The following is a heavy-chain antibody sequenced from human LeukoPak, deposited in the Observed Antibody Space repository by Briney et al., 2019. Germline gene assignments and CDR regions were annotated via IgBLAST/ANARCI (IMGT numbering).Heavy chain of an antibody. CDR3: ATRGEYYGSGSYSHFDY. V-gene: IGHV1-24*01. J-gene: IGHJ4*02. CDR2: FDPEDGET. Sequence: ASVKVSCKASGYTFTSYYMHWVRQAPGKGLEWMGGFDPEDGETIYAQKFQGRVTMTEDTSTDTAYMELSSLRSEDTAVYYCATRGEYYGSGSYSHFDYWGQGTLVTVSS. D-gene: IGHD3-10*01. CDR1: GYTFTSYY.